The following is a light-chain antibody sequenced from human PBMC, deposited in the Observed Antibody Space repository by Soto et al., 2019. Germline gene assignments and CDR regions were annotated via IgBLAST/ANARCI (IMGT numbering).Light chain of an antibody. CDR2: GAS. CDR3: QHYGNSPDWERWS. Sequence: EIVLTQSPGTLSLSPGERATLSCRASQSISSSNLAWYQQKPGRAPRLLIYGASSRATGIPDRFSGDGSGTDFTLTISRLEPEDFAVYYGQHYGNSPDWERWSFGQGTKVEV. J-gene: IGKJ1*01. CDR1: QSISSSN. V-gene: IGKV3-20*01.